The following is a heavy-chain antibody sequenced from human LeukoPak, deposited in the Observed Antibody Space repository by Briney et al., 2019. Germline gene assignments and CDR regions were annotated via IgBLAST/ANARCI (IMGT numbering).Heavy chain of an antibody. V-gene: IGHV3-23*01. CDR3: ARGYCSSTTCYARFEY. CDR2: ISGSAGST. CDR1: GFTFSSYA. D-gene: IGHD2-2*01. J-gene: IGHJ4*02. Sequence: GGSLRLSCAASGFTFSSYAMSWVRQAPGKGLEWLSAISGSAGSTFNADSVKGWFTISRDNFKNTLYLQMNSLRAEDTAIYYCARGYCSSTTCYARFEYWGQGTLVTVSS.